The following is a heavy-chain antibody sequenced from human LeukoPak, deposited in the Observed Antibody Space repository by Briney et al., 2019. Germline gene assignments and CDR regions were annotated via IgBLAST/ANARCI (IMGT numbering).Heavy chain of an antibody. V-gene: IGHV3-48*03. CDR1: GFTFSSYE. CDR2: ISSSGSTI. D-gene: IGHD3-22*01. CDR3: ARGYYYDSSGYYYSSSDFDY. J-gene: IGHJ4*02. Sequence: GGSLRLSCAASGFTFSSYEMNWVRQAPGKGLEWVSYISSSGSTIYYADSVKGRFTISRDNAKNSLNLQMNSLRAEDTAVYYCARGYYYDSSGYYYSSSDFDYWGQGTLVTVSS.